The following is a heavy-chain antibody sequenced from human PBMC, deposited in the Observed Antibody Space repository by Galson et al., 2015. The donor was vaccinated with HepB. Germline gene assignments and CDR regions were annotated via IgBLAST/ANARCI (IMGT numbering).Heavy chain of an antibody. Sequence: LRLSCAASGFTFSSYSMNWVRQAPGKGLEWVSYISSSSSTIYYADSVKGRFTISRDNAKNSLYLQMNSLRDEDTAVYYCARSSKALVSYSSSPGEFDPWGQGTLVTVSS. CDR1: GFTFSSYS. CDR2: ISSSSSTI. J-gene: IGHJ5*02. CDR3: ARSSKALVSYSSSPGEFDP. D-gene: IGHD6-13*01. V-gene: IGHV3-48*02.